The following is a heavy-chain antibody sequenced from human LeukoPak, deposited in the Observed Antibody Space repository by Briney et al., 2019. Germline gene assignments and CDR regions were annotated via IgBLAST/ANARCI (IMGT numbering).Heavy chain of an antibody. CDR1: GFTFSSYW. CDR2: IKQDGSEK. V-gene: IGHV3-7*01. D-gene: IGHD6-13*01. CDR3: ARDYWGSSSWYGGAFDI. J-gene: IGHJ3*02. Sequence: GGSLRLSCAASGFTFSSYWMSWVRQAPGKGLEWVANIKQDGSEKYYVDSVKGRFTISRDNAKNSLYLQMNSLRAEDTAVYYCARDYWGSSSWYGGAFDIWGQGTMVTVSS.